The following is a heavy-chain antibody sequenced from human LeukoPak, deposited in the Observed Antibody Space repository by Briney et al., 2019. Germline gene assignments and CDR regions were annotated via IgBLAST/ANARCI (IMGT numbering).Heavy chain of an antibody. J-gene: IGHJ4*02. V-gene: IGHV3-21*01. CDR3: ARETTTLIDY. Sequence: GGSLRLSCAASGFTFSSYTIHWVRQAPGKGLQWVSSISTSSIYIYYADSVKGRFTISRDNAKKSLYLQMNSLRAEDTAVYYCARETTTLIDYWGQGTLVTVSS. D-gene: IGHD4-17*01. CDR2: ISTSSIYI. CDR1: GFTFSSYT.